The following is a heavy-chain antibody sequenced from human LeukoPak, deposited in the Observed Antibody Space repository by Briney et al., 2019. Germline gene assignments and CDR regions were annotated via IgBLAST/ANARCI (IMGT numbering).Heavy chain of an antibody. CDR2: IYYSGST. J-gene: IGHJ4*02. Sequence: SQTLSLTCTVSGGSISSGGYYWSWSRQHPVKGLEWTGYIYYSGSTYYNPSLKSRVTISVDTSKNQFSLKLSSVTAADTAVYYCASLYYDFWSGHGGDYWGQGTLVTVSS. CDR1: GGSISSGGYY. CDR3: ASLYYDFWSGHGGDY. D-gene: IGHD3-3*01. V-gene: IGHV4-31*03.